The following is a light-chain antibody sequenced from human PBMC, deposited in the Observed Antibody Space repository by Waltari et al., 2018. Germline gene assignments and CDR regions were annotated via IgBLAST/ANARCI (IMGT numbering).Light chain of an antibody. CDR2: GPS. CDR1: QSVNGR. V-gene: IGKV3-20*01. CDR3: QQHGSLPAT. Sequence: EIVLTQSPGTLSLSPGERVTLSCRASQSVNGRLVWYQQKPGQAPRLLIYGPSSRATGLPDRFSGSGSGTDFSLTISRLEPEDFAVYYCQQHGSLPATFGQGTKVEVK. J-gene: IGKJ1*01.